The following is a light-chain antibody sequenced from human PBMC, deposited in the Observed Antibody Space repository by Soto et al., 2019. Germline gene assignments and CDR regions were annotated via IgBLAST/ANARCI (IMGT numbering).Light chain of an antibody. CDR3: RSYTSSSTHVV. CDR2: EVS. J-gene: IGLJ2*01. Sequence: QSALPQPASVSGSPGQSITISCTGTSSDVGGYNYVSWYQQHPGKAPKLMIYEVSNRTSGVSNRFSGSKSGNTASLTISGLQAEDEADYYCRSYTSSSTHVVFGGGTKLTVL. CDR1: SSDVGGYNY. V-gene: IGLV2-14*01.